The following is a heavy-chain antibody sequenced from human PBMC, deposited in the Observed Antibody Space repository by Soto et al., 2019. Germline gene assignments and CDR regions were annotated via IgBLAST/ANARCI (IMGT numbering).Heavy chain of an antibody. Sequence: EVQLLESGGGLVQPGGSLRLSCAASGFTFSSYAMSWVRQAPGKGLAWVSAISGSGGSTYYADSVKGRFTISRDNSKNTLYLQMNSLRAEDTAVYYCAKDDGIAVAGPDWGQGTLVTVSS. V-gene: IGHV3-23*01. CDR3: AKDDGIAVAGPD. J-gene: IGHJ4*02. CDR2: ISGSGGST. D-gene: IGHD6-19*01. CDR1: GFTFSSYA.